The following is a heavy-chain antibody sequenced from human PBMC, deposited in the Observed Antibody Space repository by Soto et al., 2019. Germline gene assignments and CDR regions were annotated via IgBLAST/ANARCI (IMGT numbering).Heavy chain of an antibody. D-gene: IGHD2-15*01. CDR2: MNPNSGNT. CDR1: GYTFTSYD. Sequence: GASVKVSCKASGYTFTSYDINWVRQATGQGLEWMGWMNPNSGNTGYAQKFQGRVTMTRNTSISTAYMDLSSLRSEDTAVYYCARVGGYCSGGACFPSYYYGMDVWGQGTTVTVSS. CDR3: ARVGGYCSGGACFPSYYYGMDV. J-gene: IGHJ6*02. V-gene: IGHV1-8*01.